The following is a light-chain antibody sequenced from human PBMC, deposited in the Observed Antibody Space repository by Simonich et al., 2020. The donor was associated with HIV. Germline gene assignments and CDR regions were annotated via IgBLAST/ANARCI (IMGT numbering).Light chain of an antibody. CDR2: DAS. J-gene: IGKJ2*01. Sequence: EIVMTHSPAALSVSPGERATLSCRASQSVSSNLAWYQQKPGQAPRLLIYDASNSATGIPARFSGSGSGTDFTLTISSLEPEDFAVYYCQQRSNWIHTFGQGTKLEIK. V-gene: IGKV3-11*01. CDR3: QQRSNWIHT. CDR1: QSVSSN.